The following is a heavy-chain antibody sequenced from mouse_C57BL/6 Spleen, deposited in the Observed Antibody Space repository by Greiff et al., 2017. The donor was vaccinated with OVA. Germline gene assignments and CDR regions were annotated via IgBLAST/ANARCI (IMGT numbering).Heavy chain of an antibody. J-gene: IGHJ1*03. Sequence: EVQVVESGGGLVKPGGSLKLSCAASGFTFSDYGMHWVRQAPEKGLEWVAYISSGSSTIYYAETVQGRFTISRDNAKNTLYLHMTSLRSEDTAMYYCSRGITPARYCYFDVWGTGTTVTVSS. D-gene: IGHD1-2*01. CDR3: SRGITPARYCYFDV. CDR1: GFTFSDYG. V-gene: IGHV5-17*01. CDR2: ISSGSSTI.